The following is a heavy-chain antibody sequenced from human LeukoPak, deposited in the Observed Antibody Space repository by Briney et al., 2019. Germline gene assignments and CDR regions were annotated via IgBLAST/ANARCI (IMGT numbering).Heavy chain of an antibody. CDR3: ASQGW. Sequence: SETLSLTCTVFGGSISSSSYYWGWIRQPPGKGLEWIGSIYYSGSTYYNPSLKSRVTISVDTSKNQFSLKLSSVTPADTAVYYCASQGWWGQGTLVTVSS. D-gene: IGHD6-19*01. V-gene: IGHV4-39*07. CDR2: IYYSGST. CDR1: GGSISSSSYY. J-gene: IGHJ4*02.